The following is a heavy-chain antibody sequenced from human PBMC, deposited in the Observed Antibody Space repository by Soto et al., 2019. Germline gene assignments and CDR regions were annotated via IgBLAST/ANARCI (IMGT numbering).Heavy chain of an antibody. Sequence: GGSLRLSCVSSGFTFSNYAMTWVRQAPGKGLEWVSSVSGSGGTTYYADSVKGRFTISRANSKNTLYLQMNSLRAEDTAVYYCAKDSGSGTYYLYYFDNWGQGT. CDR1: GFTFSNYA. V-gene: IGHV3-23*01. J-gene: IGHJ4*02. CDR3: AKDSGSGTYYLYYFDN. CDR2: VSGSGGTT. D-gene: IGHD3-10*01.